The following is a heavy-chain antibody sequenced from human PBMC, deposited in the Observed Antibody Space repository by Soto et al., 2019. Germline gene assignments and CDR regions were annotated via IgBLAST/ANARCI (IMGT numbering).Heavy chain of an antibody. D-gene: IGHD3-9*01. V-gene: IGHV4-34*01. J-gene: IGHJ4*02. Sequence: SETLSLTCAVYGGSFSGYYWSWIRQPPGKGLEWIGEINHSGSTNYNPSLKSRVTISVDTSKNQFSLKLTSVTAADTAVYFCARLEGLATISYYFDFWGQGALVTVSS. CDR1: GGSFSGYY. CDR3: ARLEGLATISYYFDF. CDR2: INHSGST.